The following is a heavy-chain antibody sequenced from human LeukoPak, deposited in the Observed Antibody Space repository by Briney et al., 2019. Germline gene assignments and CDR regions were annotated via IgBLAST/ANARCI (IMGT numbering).Heavy chain of an antibody. CDR2: VYYSGST. CDR1: GGSISSTTYY. V-gene: IGHV4-39*07. Sequence: SETLSLTCSVSGGSISSTTYYWGWIRQPPGKGLEWIGSVYYSGSTSDNPSLKSRVTMSVDTSKNQFSLKLSSVTAADTAVYYCARGPYRNSFDYWGQGTLVTVSS. J-gene: IGHJ4*02. CDR3: ARGPYRNSFDY. D-gene: IGHD4-11*01.